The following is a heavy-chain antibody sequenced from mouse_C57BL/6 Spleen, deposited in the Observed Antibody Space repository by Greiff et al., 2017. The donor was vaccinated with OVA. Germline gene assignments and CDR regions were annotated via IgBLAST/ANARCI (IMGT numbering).Heavy chain of an antibody. CDR1: GYAFSSYW. CDR2: IYPGDGDT. V-gene: IGHV1-80*01. Sequence: QVQLKESGAELVKPGASVKISCKASGYAFSSYWMNWVKQRPGKGLEWIGQIYPGDGDTNYNGKFKGKATLTADKSSSKAYMQLSSLTSEDSAVDICARDCDGRSPYWYFDVWGTGTTVTVSS. CDR3: ARDCDGRSPYWYFDV. D-gene: IGHD1-1*01. J-gene: IGHJ1*03.